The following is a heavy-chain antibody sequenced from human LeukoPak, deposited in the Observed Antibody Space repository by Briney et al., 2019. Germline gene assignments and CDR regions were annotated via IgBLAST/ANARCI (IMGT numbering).Heavy chain of an antibody. Sequence: PGGSLRLSCEASGFTFRNYTMMWVRQAPGKGLEWVSAISGSGATTHYAASVQGRLTMSRDNSKNTVHLQMYSLRADDTAVYYCAKDVGNWGYSFDVWGQGTMVTVSS. CDR3: AKDVGNWGYSFDV. CDR2: ISGSGATT. J-gene: IGHJ3*01. D-gene: IGHD7-27*01. V-gene: IGHV3-23*01. CDR1: GFTFRNYT.